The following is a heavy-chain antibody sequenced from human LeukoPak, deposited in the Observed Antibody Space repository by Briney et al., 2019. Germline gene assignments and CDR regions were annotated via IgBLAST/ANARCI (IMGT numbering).Heavy chain of an antibody. CDR2: IYYSGST. CDR1: GVSISSGGYY. D-gene: IGHD2-2*01. Sequence: SETLSLTCTVSGVSISSGGYYWSWIRQHPGKDLEWIGYIYYSGSTYYNPSLNSRVTISVDTSKNQFSLKLSSVTAADTAVYYCARAYCSSTSCPHFDYWGQGTLVTVSS. CDR3: ARAYCSSTSCPHFDY. J-gene: IGHJ4*02. V-gene: IGHV4-31*03.